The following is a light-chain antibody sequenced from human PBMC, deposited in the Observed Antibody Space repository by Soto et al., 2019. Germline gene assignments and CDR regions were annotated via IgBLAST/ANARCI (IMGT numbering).Light chain of an antibody. CDR3: QQYNNWPPLIT. J-gene: IGKJ3*01. Sequence: EIVMTQSPATLSVSPGERATLSCRASQSVSSNLAWYQQKPGQAPSLLIYGASTRATGIPARFSGSESGTDFRHTISSLQSEDFEDYYCQQYNNWPPLITFGPGTKVDIK. CDR1: QSVSSN. V-gene: IGKV3-15*01. CDR2: GAS.